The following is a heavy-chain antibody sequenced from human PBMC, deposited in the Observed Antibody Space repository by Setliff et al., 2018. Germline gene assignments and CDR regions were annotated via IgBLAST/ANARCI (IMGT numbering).Heavy chain of an antibody. V-gene: IGHV1-8*02. CDR3: ALEYSNSSPTVYYYMDV. CDR1: GGTFTSYD. CDR2: MNPNRGNT. Sequence: ASVKVSCKASGGTFTSYDINWVRQATGQGLEWMGWMNPNRGNTGYAQKFQGRVTMTRNTSISTAYMELSSLRSEDTAVYYCALEYSNSSPTVYYYMDVWGKGTTVTVSS. D-gene: IGHD6-6*01. J-gene: IGHJ6*03.